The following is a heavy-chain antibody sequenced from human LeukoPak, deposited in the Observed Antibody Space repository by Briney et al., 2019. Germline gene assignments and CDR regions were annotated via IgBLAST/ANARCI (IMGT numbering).Heavy chain of an antibody. V-gene: IGHV3-7*04. CDR2: IKPDGSEK. Sequence: GGSLRLSCAASGCTFSNYWMSWVRQAPGKGLEWVANIKPDGSEKYYVDSVKGRFSISRDNVRNALYLQMNSLRAGDTALYYCARGDFWSGDYTDAFDVWGQGTMVTVSS. CDR1: GCTFSNYW. J-gene: IGHJ3*01. D-gene: IGHD3-3*01. CDR3: ARGDFWSGDYTDAFDV.